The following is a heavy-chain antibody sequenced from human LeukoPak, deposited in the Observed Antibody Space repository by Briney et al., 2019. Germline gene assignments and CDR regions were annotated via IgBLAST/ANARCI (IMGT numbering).Heavy chain of an antibody. J-gene: IGHJ6*03. V-gene: IGHV3-21*06. CDR2: ITSSSSYI. D-gene: IGHD1-26*01. CDR1: GFTVSSHY. CDR3: ARDPYSGNYGNYYYYYMDV. Sequence: PGGSLRLSCAASGFTVSSHYMSWPRHAPGKGLEWISSITSSSSYINYADSVKGRFTISRDHAKNSLYLQMNSLSPDDTAVYFCARDPYSGNYGNYYYYYMDVWGKGTTVTISS.